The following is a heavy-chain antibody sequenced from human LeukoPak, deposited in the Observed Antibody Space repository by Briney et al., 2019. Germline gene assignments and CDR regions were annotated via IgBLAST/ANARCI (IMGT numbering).Heavy chain of an antibody. CDR1: GFTFSSYG. J-gene: IGHJ6*03. V-gene: IGHV3-30*02. CDR2: IRYDGRNK. Sequence: PGGSLRLSCAASGFTFSSYGMQWVRQAPGKGLEWVSFIRYDGRNKYYTDSVKGRFSISRDNSRNTLYLQMNSLSSEDTAVYYCAREYDFWSGYSGNYYMDVWGKGTTVTVSS. D-gene: IGHD3-3*01. CDR3: AREYDFWSGYSGNYYMDV.